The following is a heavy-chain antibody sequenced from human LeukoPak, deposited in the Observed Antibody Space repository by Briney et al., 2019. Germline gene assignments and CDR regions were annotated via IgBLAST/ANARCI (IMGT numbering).Heavy chain of an antibody. Sequence: GGSLRLSCAASGFTFSSYNMNWVRQAPGKGLEWVSSISSSSSYIYYADSVKGRFTISRDNAKNSLYLQMNSLRAEDTAVYYCARWDDYVWGSYRYFDYWGQGTLVTVSS. V-gene: IGHV3-21*01. CDR2: ISSSSSYI. D-gene: IGHD3-16*02. CDR3: ARWDDYVWGSYRYFDY. J-gene: IGHJ4*02. CDR1: GFTFSSYN.